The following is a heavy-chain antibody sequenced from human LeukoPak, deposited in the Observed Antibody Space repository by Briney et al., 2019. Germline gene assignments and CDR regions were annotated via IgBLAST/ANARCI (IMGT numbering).Heavy chain of an antibody. CDR1: GGSISIISSSTYY. CDR3: ARQLPTAAADTRGYFDY. CDR2: LYYVENS. D-gene: IGHD6-25*01. J-gene: IGHJ4*02. Sequence: PSETLSLTCTVSGGSISIISSSTYYWGWIRQAPGKVLEWIGSLYYVENSHYNPSLKSRATLSVDTSNNQFSLKLTSVTAADAAVYFCARQLPTAAADTRGYFDYWGQGTVVTVSS. V-gene: IGHV4-39*01.